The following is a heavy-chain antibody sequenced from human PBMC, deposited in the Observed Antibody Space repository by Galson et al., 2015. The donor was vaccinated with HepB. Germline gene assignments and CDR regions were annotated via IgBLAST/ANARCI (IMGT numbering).Heavy chain of an antibody. V-gene: IGHV3-9*01. CDR2: ISWNSGSI. D-gene: IGHD1-26*01. CDR3: AKTGVGSYYFFDY. J-gene: IGHJ4*02. CDR1: GFTFDDYA. Sequence: SLRLSCAASGFTFDDYAMHWVRQAPGKGLEWVSGISWNSGSIGYADSVKGRFTISRDNAKNSLYLQMNSLRAEDTALYYCAKTGVGSYYFFDYWGQGTLVTVSS.